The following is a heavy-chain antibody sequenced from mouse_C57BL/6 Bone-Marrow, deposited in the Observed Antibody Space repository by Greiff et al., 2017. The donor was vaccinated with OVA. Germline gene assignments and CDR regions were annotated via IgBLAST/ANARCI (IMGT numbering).Heavy chain of an antibody. D-gene: IGHD1-1*01. V-gene: IGHV14-1*01. Sequence: EVQLVESGAELVRPGASVKLSCTASGFNIKDYYMHWVKQRPEQGLEWIGRIDPEDGDTEYAPKFQGKATMTADTSSNTAYLQLSSLTSEDTAVYYCTSFITTVVARYFDVWGTGTTVTVSS. CDR2: IDPEDGDT. CDR3: TSFITTVVARYFDV. CDR1: GFNIKDYY. J-gene: IGHJ1*03.